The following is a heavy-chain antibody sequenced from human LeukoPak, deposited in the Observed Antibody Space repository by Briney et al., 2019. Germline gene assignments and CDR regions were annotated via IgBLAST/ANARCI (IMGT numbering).Heavy chain of an antibody. Sequence: GGSLRLSCAASGFTFSNYGIHWVRQAPGKGLEWVAVISYDGSNKYYADSVKGRFTISRDNSKNTLYLQMNSLRAEDTAVYYCARNGRVRRVVKDLFEYWGQGTLVAVSS. D-gene: IGHD3-10*01. V-gene: IGHV3-30*03. CDR2: ISYDGSNK. J-gene: IGHJ4*02. CDR3: ARNGRVRRVVKDLFEY. CDR1: GFTFSNYG.